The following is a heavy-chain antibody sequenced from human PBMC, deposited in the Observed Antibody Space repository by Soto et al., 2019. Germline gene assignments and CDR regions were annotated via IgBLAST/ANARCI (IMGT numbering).Heavy chain of an antibody. D-gene: IGHD3-9*01. Sequence: ASVKVSCKASGYTFTSYGISWVRQAPGQGLEWMGWISAYNGNTNYAQKLQGRVTMTTDTSTSTAYMELRSLRSDDTAVYYCAREGMSQGPDLEWLLYYYYGMEVWGQGTTVTVS. V-gene: IGHV1-18*04. CDR1: GYTFTSYG. CDR3: AREGMSQGPDLEWLLYYYYGMEV. J-gene: IGHJ6*02. CDR2: ISAYNGNT.